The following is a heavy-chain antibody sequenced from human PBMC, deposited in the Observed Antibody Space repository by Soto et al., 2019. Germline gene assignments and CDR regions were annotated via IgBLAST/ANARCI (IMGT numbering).Heavy chain of an antibody. CDR2: ISAYNGNT. V-gene: IGHV1-18*01. CDR3: ARVRCSGGSCYSPPGY. D-gene: IGHD2-15*01. CDR1: GYTFTSYG. Sequence: QVQLVQSGVEVKKPGASVKVSCKASGYTFTSYGISWVRQAPGQGLEWMGWISAYNGNTNFAQKLQGRVTMTTDTXTXKAYLELRSLTSDDTAVYYCARVRCSGGSCYSPPGYWGQGTLVTVSS. J-gene: IGHJ4*02.